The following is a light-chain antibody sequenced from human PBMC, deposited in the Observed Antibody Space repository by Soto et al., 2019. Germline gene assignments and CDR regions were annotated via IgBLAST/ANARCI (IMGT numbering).Light chain of an antibody. CDR3: QVRDSRSDQEI. J-gene: IGLJ1*01. CDR2: DGS. CDR1: NIGARS. Sequence: SYELTQPPSVSVAPGQTARRTCGGNNIGARSVHWYHQRPGQAPVLVVYDGSVRPSGIPGRFSGSNSGNTATLTIKWVEAGDEGDYYCQVRDSRSDQEIFGGGTKLTVL. V-gene: IGLV3-21*02.